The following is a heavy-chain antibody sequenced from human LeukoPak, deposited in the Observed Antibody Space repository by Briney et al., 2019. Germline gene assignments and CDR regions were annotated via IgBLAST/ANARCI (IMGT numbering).Heavy chain of an antibody. CDR2: ISWNSGSI. CDR3: AKDILARSGYSYGHDY. J-gene: IGHJ4*02. CDR1: GFTFDDYA. D-gene: IGHD5-18*01. V-gene: IGHV3-9*01. Sequence: GRSLRLSCAAPGFTFDDYAMHWVRQAPGKGLEWVSGISWNSGSIGYADSVKGRFTISRDNAKNSLYLQMNSLRAEDTALYYCAKDILARSGYSYGHDYWGQGTLVTVSS.